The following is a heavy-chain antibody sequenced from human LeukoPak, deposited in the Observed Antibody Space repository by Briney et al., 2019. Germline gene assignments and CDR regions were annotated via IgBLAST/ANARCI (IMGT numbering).Heavy chain of an antibody. CDR3: ARGRMATIDY. D-gene: IGHD5-24*01. Sequence: SETLSLTCTVSGGSISSYYWSWIRQPPGKGLEWIGYIYHSGSTYYNPSLKSRVTISVDRSKNQFSLKLSSVTAADTAVYYCARGRMATIDYWGQGTLVTVSS. V-gene: IGHV4-59*12. CDR2: IYHSGST. CDR1: GGSISSYY. J-gene: IGHJ4*02.